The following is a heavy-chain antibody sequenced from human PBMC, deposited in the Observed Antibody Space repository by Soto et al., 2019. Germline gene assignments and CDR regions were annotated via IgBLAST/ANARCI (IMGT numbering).Heavy chain of an antibody. CDR2: RYYSEST. Sequence: SETLSLTCTVSGGSITTSGYYWSWIRQLPGKALEWIGHRYYSESTYYNPSLKSRVSISLDTSKSRFSMKLSFVTDADTAMYYCARTKCSGGSCYSWSLDCWGQGNPVTVSS. V-gene: IGHV4-31*03. J-gene: IGHJ4*02. CDR1: GGSITTSGYY. D-gene: IGHD2-15*01. CDR3: ARTKCSGGSCYSWSLDC.